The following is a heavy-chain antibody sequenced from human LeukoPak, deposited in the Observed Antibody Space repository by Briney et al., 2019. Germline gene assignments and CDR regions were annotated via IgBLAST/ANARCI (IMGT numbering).Heavy chain of an antibody. D-gene: IGHD2-21*02. CDR1: GGSFSGYY. J-gene: IGHJ4*02. Sequence: PSETLSLTCAVYGGSFSGYYWSWIRHPPGKGLEWIGEINHSGSTNYNPSLKSRVTISVDTSKNQFSLKLSSVTAADTAVYYCAGAVVTAISIDYWGQGTLVTVSS. CDR3: AGAVVTAISIDY. V-gene: IGHV4-34*01. CDR2: INHSGST.